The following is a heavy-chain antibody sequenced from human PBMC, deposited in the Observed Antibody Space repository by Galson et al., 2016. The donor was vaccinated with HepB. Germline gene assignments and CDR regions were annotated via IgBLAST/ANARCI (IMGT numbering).Heavy chain of an antibody. D-gene: IGHD3-16*01. Sequence: SLRLSCAVSGFTFSDYVMNWVRQAPGKGLEWVAALSDGGERTDYADSVKGRFIISRDNSKNTVYLQMHSLRVDDTAVYYCTRRTGGSPDYWGQGTLVTVSS. CDR3: TRRTGGSPDY. J-gene: IGHJ4*02. V-gene: IGHV3-23*01. CDR1: GFTFSDYV. CDR2: LSDGGERT.